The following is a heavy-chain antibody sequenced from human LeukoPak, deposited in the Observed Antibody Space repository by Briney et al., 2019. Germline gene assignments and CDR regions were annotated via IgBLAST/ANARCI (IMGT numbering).Heavy chain of an antibody. CDR2: ISGSGGST. D-gene: IGHD6-19*01. J-gene: IGHJ4*02. CDR1: GFTFSSYA. Sequence: PWGSLRLSCAASGFTFSSYAMSWVRQAPGKGLEWVSVISGSGGSTDYADSVKGRFTISRDNSKNTLYLQMNSLRAEDTAVYYCAKQRDSSGWYLYDYWGQGTLVTVSS. V-gene: IGHV3-23*01. CDR3: AKQRDSSGWYLYDY.